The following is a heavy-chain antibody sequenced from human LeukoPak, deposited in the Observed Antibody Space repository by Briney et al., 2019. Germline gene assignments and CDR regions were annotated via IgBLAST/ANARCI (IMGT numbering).Heavy chain of an antibody. CDR1: GFTFSSYG. D-gene: IGHD6-19*01. J-gene: IGHJ4*02. V-gene: IGHV3-30*18. CDR2: ISYDGSNK. CDR3: AKTPLARYSSGWYGY. Sequence: PGGSLRLSCAASGFTFSSYGMHWVRQAPGKGLEWVAVISYDGSNKYYADSVKGRFTISRDNSKNTLYLQMNSLRAEDTAVHYCAKTPLARYSSGWYGYWGQGTLVTVSS.